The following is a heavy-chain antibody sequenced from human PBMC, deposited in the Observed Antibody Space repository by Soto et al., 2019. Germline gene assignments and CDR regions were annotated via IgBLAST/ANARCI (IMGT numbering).Heavy chain of an antibody. D-gene: IGHD6-13*01. J-gene: IGHJ4*02. CDR2: ITSDGGGT. V-gene: IGHV3-64*01. CDR3: ARQQLVRGPVDY. CDR1: GFTFRTYA. Sequence: EVQLVESGGGLVQPEGSLRLSCAASGFTFRTYAMHWVRQAPGKGLEYVSAITSDGGGTYYANSVKGRFTISRDNAKNTPYLQMDSLRVEEMDVYYCARQQLVRGPVDYWGQGTLVTVSS.